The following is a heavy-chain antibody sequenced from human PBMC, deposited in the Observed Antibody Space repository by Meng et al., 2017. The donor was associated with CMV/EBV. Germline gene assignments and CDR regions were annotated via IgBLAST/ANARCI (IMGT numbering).Heavy chain of an antibody. Sequence: ASVKVSCKASGYTFTSYDINLVRQATGQGLEWMGWMNPNSGNTGYAQKFQGRVTMTRNTSISTAYMELSSLRSEDTAVYYCARGPEHAANDIVVVPAARTGTYYYYGMDVWGQGTTVTVSS. CDR1: GYTFTSYD. V-gene: IGHV1-8*01. CDR3: ARGPEHAANDIVVVPAARTGTYYYYGMDV. J-gene: IGHJ6*02. CDR2: MNPNSGNT. D-gene: IGHD2-2*01.